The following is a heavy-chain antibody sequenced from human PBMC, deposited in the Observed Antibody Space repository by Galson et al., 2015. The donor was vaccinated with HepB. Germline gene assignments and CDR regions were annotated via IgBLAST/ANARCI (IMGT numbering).Heavy chain of an antibody. CDR1: GGSFSGYY. V-gene: IGHV4-34*01. D-gene: IGHD6-25*01. CDR2: INPSGST. Sequence: ETLSLTCAVYGGSFSGYYWNWIRHPPGKGLEWIGEINPSGSTNYNPSLKSRVTISADTSKNQFSLKLSSVIAADTAVYYCARGGSRAAGVPLWGQGTTVTVSS. J-gene: IGHJ6*02. CDR3: ARGGSRAAGVPL.